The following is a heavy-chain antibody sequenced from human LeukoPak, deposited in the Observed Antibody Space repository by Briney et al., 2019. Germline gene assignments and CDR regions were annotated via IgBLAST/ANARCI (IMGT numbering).Heavy chain of an antibody. D-gene: IGHD1-1*01. CDR1: GGSFSGYY. CDR3: ARGRYESLEDYYYYMDV. J-gene: IGHJ6*03. CDR2: INHSGST. V-gene: IGHV4-34*01. Sequence: SETLSLTCAVYGGSFSGYYWSWIRQPPGKGLEWIGEINHSGSTNYNPSLKSRVTISVDTSKNQFSLKLSSVTAADTAVYHCARGRYESLEDYYYYMDVWGKGTTVTVSS.